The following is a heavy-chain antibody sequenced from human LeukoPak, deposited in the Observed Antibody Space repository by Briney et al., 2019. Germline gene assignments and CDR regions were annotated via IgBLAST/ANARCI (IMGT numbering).Heavy chain of an antibody. V-gene: IGHV3-30*18. CDR1: GFTFSSYG. CDR3: AKDRGSSWSYYYNYYGMDV. D-gene: IGHD6-13*01. J-gene: IGHJ6*02. Sequence: GSLRLSCAASGFTFSSYGMHWVRQAPGKGLEWVAVISYDGSNKYYADSVKGRFTISRDNSKNTLYLQMNSLRAEDTAVYYCAKDRGSSWSYYYNYYGMDVWGQGTTVTVSS. CDR2: ISYDGSNK.